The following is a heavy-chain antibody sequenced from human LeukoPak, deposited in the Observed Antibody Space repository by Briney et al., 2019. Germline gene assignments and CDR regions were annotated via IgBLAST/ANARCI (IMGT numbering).Heavy chain of an antibody. V-gene: IGHV3-64*01. J-gene: IGHJ3*02. D-gene: IGHD6-13*01. CDR3: AMLPQLVKDGNDAFDI. CDR2: ISSNGGST. CDR1: GFTFSSYA. Sequence: PGGSLRLSCAASGFTFSSYAMHWVRQAPGKGLEYVSAISSNGGSTYYANSVKGRFTISRDNSKNTLYLQMGSLRAEDMAVYYCAMLPQLVKDGNDAFDIWGQGTMVTVSS.